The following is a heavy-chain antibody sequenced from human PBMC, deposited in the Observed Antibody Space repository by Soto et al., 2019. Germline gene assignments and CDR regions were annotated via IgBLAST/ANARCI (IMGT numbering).Heavy chain of an antibody. D-gene: IGHD3-22*01. J-gene: IGHJ5*02. Sequence: QVQLVQSGAEVKKPGSSVKVSCKASGGTFSSYAISWVQQAPGQGLEWMGGIIPIFGTANYAQKFQGRVTITADESTSTAYMELSSLRSEDTAVYYCARDREYYYDSSGFGWFDPWGQGTLVTVSS. CDR3: ARDREYYYDSSGFGWFDP. CDR2: IIPIFGTA. CDR1: GGTFSSYA. V-gene: IGHV1-69*01.